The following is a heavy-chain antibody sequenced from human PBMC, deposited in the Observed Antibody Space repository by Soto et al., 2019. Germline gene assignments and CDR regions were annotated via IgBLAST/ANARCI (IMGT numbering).Heavy chain of an antibody. D-gene: IGHD2-15*01. V-gene: IGHV3-21*01. CDR3: AREYCSGGGCYSDYSLDV. CDR2: ISSSSRYI. CDR1: GFTFNFYS. J-gene: IGHJ6*02. Sequence: EVQLVESGGGLVKPGGSLRLSCAASGFTFNFYSMNWVRQAPGKGLEWVSSISSSSRYIYYADSVKGRFTISRDNAKNSLYLQMNSLRAEETAVYYCAREYCSGGGCYSDYSLDVWGQGTTVTVSS.